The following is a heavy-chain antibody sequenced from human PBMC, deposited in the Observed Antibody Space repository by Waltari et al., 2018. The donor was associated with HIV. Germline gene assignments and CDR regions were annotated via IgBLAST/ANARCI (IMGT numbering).Heavy chain of an antibody. D-gene: IGHD2-21*01. V-gene: IGHV1-2*02. J-gene: IGHJ4*02. CDR1: GYIFTGYF. CDR2: IIHDTGVT. Sequence: QVQVVQSGAEMKKPGASVRVSCKTSGYIFTGYFFHWVRQAPGQGLEWMVRIIHDTGVTNAAQKFQGRGIMTRDTSISTAYMELRGLTSDGASVYFCAGFIRGRYYCDPSLYPDHGGQGTLVSVSS. CDR3: AGFIRGRYYCDPSLYPDH.